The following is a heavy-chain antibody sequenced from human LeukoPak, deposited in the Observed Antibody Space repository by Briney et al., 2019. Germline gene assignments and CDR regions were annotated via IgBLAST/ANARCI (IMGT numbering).Heavy chain of an antibody. CDR2: IIPIFGTA. V-gene: IGHV1-69*13. CDR1: GGTFSSYA. D-gene: IGHD3-10*01. J-gene: IGHJ4*02. CDR3: ARAAPYYYGSGSRFDY. Sequence: SVKVSCKASGGTFSSYAISWVRQAPGQGLEWMGGIIPIFGTANYAQKFQGRVTITADESTSTAYMELSSLRSEDTAVYNCARAAPYYYGSGSRFDYWGQGTLVTVSS.